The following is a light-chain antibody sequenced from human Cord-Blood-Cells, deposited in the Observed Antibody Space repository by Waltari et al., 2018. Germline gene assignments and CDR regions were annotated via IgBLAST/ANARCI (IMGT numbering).Light chain of an antibody. J-gene: IGKJ1*01. Sequence: DIQMTQYPSSLPPYVGERVTITCRASQSISSYLNWYQQKPGKAPKLLIYAASSLQSGVPSRFSGSGSGTDFTLTISSLQPEYFATYYCQQSYSTPWTFGQGTKVEIK. CDR1: QSISSY. CDR3: QQSYSTPWT. V-gene: IGKV1-39*01. CDR2: AAS.